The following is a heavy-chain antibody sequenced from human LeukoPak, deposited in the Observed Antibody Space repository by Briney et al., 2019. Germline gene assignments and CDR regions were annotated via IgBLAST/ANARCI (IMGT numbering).Heavy chain of an antibody. V-gene: IGHV1-2*04. J-gene: IGHJ4*02. CDR1: GYTFTGYY. D-gene: IGHD5-12*01. CDR2: IKPNSGGT. Sequence: ASVKVSCKASGYTFTGYYMHWVRQAPGQGLEWMGWIKPNSGGTNYAQKFQGWATMPRDTSISTAYMELSRLRSDDTAVYYCARTRGYSGYDYDYWGQGTLVTVSS. CDR3: ARTRGYSGYDYDY.